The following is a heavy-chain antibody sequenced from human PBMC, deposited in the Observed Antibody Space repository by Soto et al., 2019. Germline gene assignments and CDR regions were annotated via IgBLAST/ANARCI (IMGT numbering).Heavy chain of an antibody. Sequence: GGSLRLSCAASGFTFSDYYMSWIRQAPGKGLEWVSYISSSGSTIYYADSVKGRFTISRDNAKNSLCLQMNSLRAEDTAVYYCARDLGYFDWLSRYWGQGTLVTVSS. CDR2: ISSSGSTI. D-gene: IGHD3-9*01. CDR3: ARDLGYFDWLSRY. V-gene: IGHV3-11*01. J-gene: IGHJ4*02. CDR1: GFTFSDYY.